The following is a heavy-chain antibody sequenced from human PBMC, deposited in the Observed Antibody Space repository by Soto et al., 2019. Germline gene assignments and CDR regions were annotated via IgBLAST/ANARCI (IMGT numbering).Heavy chain of an antibody. V-gene: IGHV1-69*01. CDR1: GGPSTGFS. J-gene: IGHJ5*02. D-gene: IGHD3-3*01. Sequence: QVQLVQSGTEVKRPGSSVKVSCRSSGGPSTGFSFSWVRQGPGQGLEWVGGVLPIFESSNYAPRFQGRVTVTADESTATAYMELRSLRLEDTAVYYCVRGYYDSAWATWGQGTLLIVSS. CDR3: VRGYYDSAWAT. CDR2: VLPIFESS.